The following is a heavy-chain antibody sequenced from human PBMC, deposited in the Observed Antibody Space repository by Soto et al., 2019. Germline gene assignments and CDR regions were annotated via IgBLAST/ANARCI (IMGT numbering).Heavy chain of an antibody. Sequence: SETLSLTCAVSGVSVTNGDYYWTWMRQSPGKGLEWIGNIYYTETTNYNPSLNSRLSISIATSRNQFSLQLTSVTAADTAIYYCARQRRGGYWFDPWGQGTLVTVSS. V-gene: IGHV4-30-4*01. CDR2: IYYTETT. J-gene: IGHJ5*02. CDR3: ARQRRGGYWFDP. CDR1: GVSVTNGDYY.